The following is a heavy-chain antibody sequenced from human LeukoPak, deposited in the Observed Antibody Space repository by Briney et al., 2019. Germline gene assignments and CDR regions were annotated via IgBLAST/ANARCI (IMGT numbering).Heavy chain of an antibody. Sequence: GESLRISCKGSGYSFTNYWISWVRQMPGKGLEWMGRIDPSDSYTNYSPSFQAHVTISADKSISTAYLQWSSLKASDTAMYYCARSMFASGSYYSRDYWGQGTLVTVSS. J-gene: IGHJ4*02. V-gene: IGHV5-10-1*01. CDR1: GYSFTNYW. CDR2: IDPSDSYT. CDR3: ARSMFASGSYYSRDY. D-gene: IGHD3-10*01.